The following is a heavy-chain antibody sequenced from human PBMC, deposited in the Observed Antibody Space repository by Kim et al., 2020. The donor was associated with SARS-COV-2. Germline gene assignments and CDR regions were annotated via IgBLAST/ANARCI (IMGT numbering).Heavy chain of an antibody. CDR2: IYYSGST. CDR3: ARDPWSGYDWGFDY. J-gene: IGHJ4*02. CDR1: GGSISSSSYY. D-gene: IGHD5-12*01. V-gene: IGHV4-39*07. Sequence: SETLSLTCTVSGGSISSSSYYWGWIRQPPGKGLEWIGSIYYSGSTYYNPSLKSRVTISVDTSKNQFSLKLSSVTAADTAVYYCARDPWSGYDWGFDYWGQGTLVTVSS.